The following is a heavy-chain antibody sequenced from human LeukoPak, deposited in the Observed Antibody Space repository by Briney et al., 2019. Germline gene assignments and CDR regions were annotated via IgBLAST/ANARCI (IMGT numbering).Heavy chain of an antibody. D-gene: IGHD3-3*01. V-gene: IGHV3-53*01. CDR3: ARGKGFWRGAYYMDV. CDR2: IYSGGST. CDR1: GFTVSSNY. Sequence: PGGSLRLSCAASGFTVSSNYMSWVRQAPGKGLEWVSVIYSGGSTYYADSVKGRFTISRDNSKNTLYLQMNSLRAEDTAVYYCARGKGFWRGAYYMDVRGKGTTVTVSS. J-gene: IGHJ6*03.